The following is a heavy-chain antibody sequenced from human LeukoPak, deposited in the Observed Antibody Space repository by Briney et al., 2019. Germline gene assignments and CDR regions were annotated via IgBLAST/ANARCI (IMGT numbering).Heavy chain of an antibody. CDR3: ARRLLTGGVTDFFDF. V-gene: IGHV3-23*01. CDR1: GFTFSSHS. CDR2: ISPSGDST. Sequence: GGSLRLSCAASGFTFSSHSMSWVRQPPGEGLEWVAAISPSGDSTTYRDSVKGQFTISRDNSRNRLYLQMNTLTVEDTAIQYSARRLLTGGVTDFFDFWGQGALVTVSS. J-gene: IGHJ4*02. D-gene: IGHD2-21*02.